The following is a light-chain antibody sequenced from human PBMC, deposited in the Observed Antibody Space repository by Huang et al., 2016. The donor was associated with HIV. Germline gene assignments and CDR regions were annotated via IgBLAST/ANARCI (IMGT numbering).Light chain of an antibody. CDR2: DAH. J-gene: IGKJ2*01. Sequence: PGERATLTCGVSQSVRNNYLAWYQQKPGLAPRLLIYDAHVRATGIPDRFSGSWSGTDFTLTISRLEPEDFAMYYCQQYSTSSYTFGQGTKVDI. CDR3: QQYSTSSYT. V-gene: IGKV3D-20*01. CDR1: QSVRNNY.